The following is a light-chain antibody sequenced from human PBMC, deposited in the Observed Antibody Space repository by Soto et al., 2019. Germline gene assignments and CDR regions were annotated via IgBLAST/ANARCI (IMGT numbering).Light chain of an antibody. V-gene: IGKV1-27*01. Sequence: DIQMTQSPSSLSASVGDRVTITCRASQGISNYLAWYQQKPGQVPKLLIYAASTLQSGVPSRFSGSGSGTDFTFTLNSLHPEDISTYYSPKHNSFPHTFGQGTKLEIQ. J-gene: IGKJ2*01. CDR3: PKHNSFPHT. CDR1: QGISNY. CDR2: AAS.